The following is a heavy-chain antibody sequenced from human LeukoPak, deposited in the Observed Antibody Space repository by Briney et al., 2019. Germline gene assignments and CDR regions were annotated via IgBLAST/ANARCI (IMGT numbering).Heavy chain of an antibody. D-gene: IGHD1-1*01. CDR1: GFTFSNYW. CDR3: TRTTTTADWYFDL. V-gene: IGHV3-74*01. Sequence: PGGSLRLSYAVSGFTFSNYWMYWVRQAPGKRLVWVARINSDGSSTTYADSVEGRFTISRDNTKSMLHLQMHSLRVDDSAVYFCTRTTTTADWYFDLWGRGTLVTVSS. CDR2: INSDGSST. J-gene: IGHJ2*01.